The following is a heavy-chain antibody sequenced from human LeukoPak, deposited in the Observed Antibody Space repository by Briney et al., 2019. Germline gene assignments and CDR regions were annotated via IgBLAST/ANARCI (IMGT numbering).Heavy chain of an antibody. CDR3: ARGPQDVPATDY. J-gene: IGHJ4*02. D-gene: IGHD2-2*01. CDR1: GSTFSSYE. V-gene: IGHV3-48*03. CDR2: ISSSGSTI. Sequence: GGSLRLSCAASGSTFSSYEMNWVRQAPGKGLEWVSYISSSGSTIYYADSVKGRFTISRDNAKNSLYLQMNSLRAEDTAVYYCARGPQDVPATDYWGQGTLVTVSS.